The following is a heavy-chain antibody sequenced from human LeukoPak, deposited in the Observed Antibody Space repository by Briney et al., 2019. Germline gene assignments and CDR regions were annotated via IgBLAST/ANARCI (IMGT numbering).Heavy chain of an antibody. CDR3: ARPGAAAGFGY. CDR1: GYTFSSYD. J-gene: IGHJ4*02. Sequence: GASVKVSCKASGYTFSSYDINWVRQAPGQGLEWMGWMKPNSGNTDSAQKFQGRVTMTTNTSINTAYMELSSLRSEDTAVYYCARPGAAAGFGYWGQGTLVTVSS. CDR2: MKPNSGNT. V-gene: IGHV1-8*02. D-gene: IGHD6-13*01.